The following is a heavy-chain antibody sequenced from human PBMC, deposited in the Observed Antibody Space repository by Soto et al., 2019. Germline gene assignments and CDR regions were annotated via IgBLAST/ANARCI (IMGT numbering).Heavy chain of an antibody. CDR1: GYTFTSYG. CDR3: ARDLPTMDV. Sequence: VQLVQSGAEVKKPGASVKVSCKDSGYTFTSYGISWVRQAPGQGLEWMGWIRAYNGDTNYAQKLKGRVTRTTDPSMSTAYMELSSLRSYATAVYYCARDLPTMDVWGQGTTVTVSS. V-gene: IGHV1-18*01. J-gene: IGHJ6*02. CDR2: IRAYNGDT.